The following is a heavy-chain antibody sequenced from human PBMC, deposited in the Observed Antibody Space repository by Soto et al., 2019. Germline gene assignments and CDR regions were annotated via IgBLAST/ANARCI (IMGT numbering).Heavy chain of an antibody. J-gene: IGHJ4*02. CDR2: INTDGSIT. D-gene: IGHD2-8*01. Sequence: EVQLVESGGGLVQPGGSLRLSWAASGLIFSNYKRHWARQAPGKGLVWVSRINTDGSITDYADSVKGRFTVSRDNAKNTMYLQMNSLTADDTAVYYCARDTNGLHYWGQGTLVTVSS. V-gene: IGHV3-74*01. CDR3: ARDTNGLHY. CDR1: GLIFSNYK.